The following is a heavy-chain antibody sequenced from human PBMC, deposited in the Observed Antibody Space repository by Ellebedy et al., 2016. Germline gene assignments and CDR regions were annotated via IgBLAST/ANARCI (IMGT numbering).Heavy chain of an antibody. J-gene: IGHJ4*02. Sequence: GESLKISXEASGFTFNDYAMHWVRQAPGKGLEWVAFVSSDGSKTYYPDSVKGRFTISRFTISRDNSKNTVDLQMNSLRAEDTALYYCARETRGYAGIFDYWGQGTLVTASS. V-gene: IGHV3-30-3*01. CDR2: VSSDGSKT. CDR1: GFTFNDYA. D-gene: IGHD2-15*01. CDR3: ARETRGYAGIFDY.